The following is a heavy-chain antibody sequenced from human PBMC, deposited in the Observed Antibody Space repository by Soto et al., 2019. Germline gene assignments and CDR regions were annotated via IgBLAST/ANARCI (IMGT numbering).Heavy chain of an antibody. CDR2: INHSGST. D-gene: IGHD1-7*01. CDR1: GGSFSGYY. V-gene: IGHV4-34*01. J-gene: IGHJ6*02. CDR3: ARGRRDWNYRRYYYYGMDV. Sequence: PSETLSLTCAVYGGSFSGYYWSWIRQPPGKGLEWIGEINHSGSTNYNPSLKSRVTISLDTSKNQFSLKLSSVTAADTAVYYYARGRRDWNYRRYYYYGMDVWGQGTTVTVSS.